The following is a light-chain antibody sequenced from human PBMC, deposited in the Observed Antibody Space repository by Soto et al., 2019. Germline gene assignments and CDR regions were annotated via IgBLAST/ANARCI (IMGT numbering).Light chain of an antibody. CDR1: SSNIGAGYD. J-gene: IGLJ3*02. Sequence: QSVLTQPASVSGAPGQRVTISCTGSSSNIGAGYDVTWYQQLPGTAPKLLIYGNSNRPSGVPDRFSGSKSGTSASLAITGLQAEDEADYYCQSYDSSLSALFGGGTKLTVL. CDR3: QSYDSSLSAL. V-gene: IGLV1-40*01. CDR2: GNS.